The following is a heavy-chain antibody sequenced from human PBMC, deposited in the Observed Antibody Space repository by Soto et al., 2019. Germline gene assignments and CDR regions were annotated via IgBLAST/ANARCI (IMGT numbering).Heavy chain of an antibody. V-gene: IGHV3-23*01. J-gene: IGHJ4*02. CDR2: ISADDYST. Sequence: EVQLLASGGGLVKTGGSLRLSCAASGFTFSTYAMNWVRQAPGKGLEWVSSISADDYSTYYTDSVKCRFTISRDNSNNTRYLQMKRLRDEDTAVYYFAKFSNPNTVWGKGILGTVSS. CDR3: AKFSNPNTV. D-gene: IGHD2-8*01. CDR1: GFTFSTYA.